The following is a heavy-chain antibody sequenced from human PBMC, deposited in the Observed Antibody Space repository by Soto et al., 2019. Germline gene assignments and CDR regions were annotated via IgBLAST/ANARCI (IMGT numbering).Heavy chain of an antibody. CDR2: MYYSGST. CDR1: GDSISTSSSYY. V-gene: IGHV4-39*01. Sequence: SETLSLTCTVSGDSISTSSSYYWGWIRQPPGKGLEWIANMYYSGSTYYNPSLKSRVTISLETSKNQFSLKLSSVTAADTAVYYCARIKIVGILTYYMDVWGKGTTVTVS. CDR3: ARIKIVGILTYYMDV. J-gene: IGHJ6*03. D-gene: IGHD3-3*01.